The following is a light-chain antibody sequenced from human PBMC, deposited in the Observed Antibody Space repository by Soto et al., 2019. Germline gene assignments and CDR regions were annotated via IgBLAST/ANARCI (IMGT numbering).Light chain of an antibody. Sequence: QSVLTQPPSVSGAPGQRVTISCTGSSSNIGARYDVHWYQQLPGTAPKLLIYGNSNRPSGVPDRFSGSKSGTSASLAITGLQAEDEADYYCQSYDSNLSGSVFGGGTKVTVL. V-gene: IGLV1-40*01. CDR2: GNS. CDR1: SSNIGARYD. CDR3: QSYDSNLSGSV. J-gene: IGLJ3*02.